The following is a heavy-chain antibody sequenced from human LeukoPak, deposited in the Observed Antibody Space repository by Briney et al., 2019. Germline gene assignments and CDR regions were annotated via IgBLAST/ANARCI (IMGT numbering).Heavy chain of an antibody. CDR3: ARAPFRRTNQLQYYFDY. J-gene: IGHJ4*02. V-gene: IGHV1-8*01. CDR1: GYTFTSYD. Sequence: ASVKVSCKASGYTFTSYDINWVRHPTGQGLEWMGWMNPNSDNTGYAQNFQGRVTMTRNTSISTAYMELSSLRSEDTAVYYCARAPFRRTNQLQYYFDYWGQGTLVTVSS. D-gene: IGHD2-2*01. CDR2: MNPNSDNT.